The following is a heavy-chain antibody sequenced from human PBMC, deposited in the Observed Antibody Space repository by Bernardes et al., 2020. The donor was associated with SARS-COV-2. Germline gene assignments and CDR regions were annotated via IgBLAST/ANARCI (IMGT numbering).Heavy chain of an antibody. Sequence: ASVKVSCMASGYTFTGYYMHWVRQAPGQGLEWMGWINTDSGATTYAQGLHGRITMTRDTSMATAYMELSGLRSDDTAVYYCARGELWLQDYWGQGTRVIVSS. CDR2: INTDSGAT. V-gene: IGHV1-2*02. CDR3: ARGELWLQDY. J-gene: IGHJ4*02. D-gene: IGHD3-16*01. CDR1: GYTFTGYY.